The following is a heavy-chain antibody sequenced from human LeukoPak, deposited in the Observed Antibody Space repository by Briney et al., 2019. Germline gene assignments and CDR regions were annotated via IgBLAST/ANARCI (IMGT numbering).Heavy chain of an antibody. D-gene: IGHD3-10*01. Sequence: PSEALSLTCTASGDRISSHYWSWIRQPPGKGLEWIGYINYSGSTSYNPSLKSRVTIAADTTKNQFPQQLSTVTAADAAGCYGALHLDSGGYGSRFGWFVPGGQGS. CDR3: ALHLDSGGYGSRFGWFVP. CDR1: GDRISSHY. CDR2: INYSGST. J-gene: IGHJ5*02. V-gene: IGHV4-59*11.